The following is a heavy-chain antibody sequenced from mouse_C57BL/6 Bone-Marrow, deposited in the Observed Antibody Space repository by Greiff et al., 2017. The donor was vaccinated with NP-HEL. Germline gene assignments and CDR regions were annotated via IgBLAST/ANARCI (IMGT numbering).Heavy chain of an antibody. CDR1: GFTFSSYA. J-gene: IGHJ2*01. CDR2: ISDGGSYT. V-gene: IGHV5-4*01. D-gene: IGHD1-1*01. CDR3: AREGRGHLDY. Sequence: EVKLMESGGGLVKPGGSLKLSCAASGFTFSSYAMSWVRQTPEKRLEWVATISDGGSYTYYPDNVKGRFTISRDNAKNNLYLQMSHLKSEDTAMYYCAREGRGHLDYWGQGTTLTVSS.